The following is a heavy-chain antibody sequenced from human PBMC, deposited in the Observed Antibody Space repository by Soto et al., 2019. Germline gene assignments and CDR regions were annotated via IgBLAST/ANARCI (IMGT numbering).Heavy chain of an antibody. CDR1: EFSFSSYA. Sequence: PGGSLRLSCAASEFSFSSYAMHWIRQAPGKGLEWVAVISFDGNIIHYADSVKGRFIISRDNSKNTLYLQMNSLRGEDTAVYYCARTFDTSTYYFYYWGQGTLVTVSS. J-gene: IGHJ4*02. CDR3: ARTFDTSTYYFYY. CDR2: ISFDGNII. D-gene: IGHD3-9*01. V-gene: IGHV3-30*16.